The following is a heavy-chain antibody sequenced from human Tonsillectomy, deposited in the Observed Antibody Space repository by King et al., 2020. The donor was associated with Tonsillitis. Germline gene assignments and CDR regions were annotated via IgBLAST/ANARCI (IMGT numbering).Heavy chain of an antibody. V-gene: IGHV4-59*01. Sequence: QLQESGPGLVKPSETLSLTCTVSGGSIRSYYWSWIRQPPGKGLEWIGYVYDSGSTNYNPSLKSQVTISVDTSKNQFSLKLSSVTAADTAVYYCAREVGSIAVAGTNWYFDLWGRGTLVTVSS. CDR3: AREVGSIAVAGTNWYFDL. J-gene: IGHJ2*01. D-gene: IGHD6-19*01. CDR2: VYDSGST. CDR1: GGSIRSYY.